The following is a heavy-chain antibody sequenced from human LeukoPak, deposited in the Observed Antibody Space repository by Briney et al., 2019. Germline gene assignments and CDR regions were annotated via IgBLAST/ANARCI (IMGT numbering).Heavy chain of an antibody. D-gene: IGHD3-22*01. CDR2: VYHTGRS. V-gene: IGHV4-30-2*01. CDR1: GGSMSSGVYY. CDR3: ARALNHDSSGYPFDY. J-gene: IGHJ4*02. Sequence: PSETLSLTCTVSGGSMSSGVYYWSWLRQPPGKGLEWIGFVYHTGRSHCKSSLRSQVTMSVDTSKNQFSLNLRSVTAADTAVYYCARALNHDSSGYPFDYWGQGTLVTVSS.